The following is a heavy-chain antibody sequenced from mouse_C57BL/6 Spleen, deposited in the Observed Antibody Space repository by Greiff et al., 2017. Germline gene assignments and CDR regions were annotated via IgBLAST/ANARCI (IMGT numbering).Heavy chain of an antibody. D-gene: IGHD1-1*01. J-gene: IGHJ2*01. Sequence: VQLQQSGPVLVKPGASVKMSCKASGYTFTDYYMNWVKQSHGKSLEWIGVINPYNGGTSYNQKFKGKATLTVDKSSSTAYMELNSLTSEDSAVYYCARSGYYGSSFYDFDYWGQGTTLTVSS. CDR3: ARSGYYGSSFYDFDY. CDR1: GYTFTDYY. V-gene: IGHV1-19*01. CDR2: INPYNGGT.